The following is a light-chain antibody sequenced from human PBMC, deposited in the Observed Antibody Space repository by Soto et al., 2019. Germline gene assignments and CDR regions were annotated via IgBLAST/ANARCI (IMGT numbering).Light chain of an antibody. Sequence: EIVLTQSPATLSLSPGERATLSCGASQSVSNSYLAWYQQKPGLAPRLLIYDASSTATGIPDRFSGSGSGTEFTLTISRLEPEDFAAYYCQQYGSSPWTFGQGTKLEIK. CDR1: QSVSNSY. J-gene: IGKJ2*01. CDR2: DAS. V-gene: IGKV3D-20*01. CDR3: QQYGSSPWT.